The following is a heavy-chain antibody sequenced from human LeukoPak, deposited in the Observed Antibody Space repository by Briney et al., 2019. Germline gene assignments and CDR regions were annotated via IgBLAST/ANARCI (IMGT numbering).Heavy chain of an antibody. Sequence: SATLSLTCTVSGGSISSYYWRWVRQPPGKGLEWIGYIYYSGSTNYNPSLKSRVTISVDTSKNQFSLKLSSVTAADTAVYYCARQDIYGSGSNFDYWGQGTLVTVSS. CDR3: ARQDIYGSGSNFDY. D-gene: IGHD3-10*01. CDR1: GGSISSYY. J-gene: IGHJ4*02. V-gene: IGHV4-59*08. CDR2: IYYSGST.